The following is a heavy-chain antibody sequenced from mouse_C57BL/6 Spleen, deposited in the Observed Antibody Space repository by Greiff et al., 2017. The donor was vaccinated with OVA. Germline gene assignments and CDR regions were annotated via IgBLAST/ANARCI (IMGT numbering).Heavy chain of an antibody. V-gene: IGHV1-26*01. CDR3: AGGFAY. J-gene: IGHJ3*01. CDR2: INPNNGGT. CDR1: GYTFTDYY. Sequence: EVQLQQPGPELVKPGASVKMSCKASGYTFTDYYMHWVKQSPGKSLEWIGDINPNNGGTSYNQKFKGKATLTVDKSSSTAYMELRGLTSEDSAGYYCAGGFAYWGQGTLVTVSA.